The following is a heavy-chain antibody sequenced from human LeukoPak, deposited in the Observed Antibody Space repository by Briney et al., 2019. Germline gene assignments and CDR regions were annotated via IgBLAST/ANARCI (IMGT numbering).Heavy chain of an antibody. V-gene: IGHV3-48*03. Sequence: PGGSLRLSCAASGFTFSSYEMNWVRQAPGKGLEWVSYISSSGSTIYYADSVKGRFTISRDNAKNSLYLQMNSLRAEDTAVYYCARISRDGYNWGWFDPWGQGTLVTVSS. D-gene: IGHD5-24*01. CDR2: ISSSGSTI. CDR1: GFTFSSYE. CDR3: ARISRDGYNWGWFDP. J-gene: IGHJ5*02.